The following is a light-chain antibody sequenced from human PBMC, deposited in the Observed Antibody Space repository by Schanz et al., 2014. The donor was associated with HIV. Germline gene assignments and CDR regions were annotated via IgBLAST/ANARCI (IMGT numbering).Light chain of an antibody. V-gene: IGLV2-14*03. Sequence: QSALTQPASVSWSPGQSITVSCPGTRSDVGGYKYLSWDQQHPGNAPKLMIYGVSNRPSGVSNRFSGSKSGNTASLTISGLQAEDEADYYCNSYTRTSTPVFGGGTKLTVL. CDR3: NSYTRTSTPV. CDR1: RSDVGGYKY. CDR2: GVS. J-gene: IGLJ2*01.